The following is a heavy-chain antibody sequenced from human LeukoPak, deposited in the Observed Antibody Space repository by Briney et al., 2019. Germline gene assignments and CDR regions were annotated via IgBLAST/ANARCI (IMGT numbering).Heavy chain of an antibody. CDR1: GFTFSSYW. CDR2: IKQDGSEK. V-gene: IGHV3-7*01. CDR3: AREAPYYYGSGSYFGHDAFDI. D-gene: IGHD3-10*01. Sequence: PGGSLRLSCAASGFTFSSYWMSWVRQAPGKGLEWVANIKQDGSEKYYVDSVKGRFTISRDNAKNSLYLQMNSLRAEDTAVYYCAREAPYYYGSGSYFGHDAFDIWGQGTMVTVSS. J-gene: IGHJ3*02.